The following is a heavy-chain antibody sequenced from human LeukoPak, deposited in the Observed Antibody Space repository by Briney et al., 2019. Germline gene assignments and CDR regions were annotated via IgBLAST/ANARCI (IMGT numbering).Heavy chain of an antibody. Sequence: GGSLRLSCAASGFTFSSYAMHWVRQAPGKGLEWVAVISYDGSNKYYADSVKGRFTISRDNSKNTLYLQMNSLGAEDTAVYYCARDCSSTSCYSSLDYWGQGTLVTVSS. V-gene: IGHV3-30*04. J-gene: IGHJ4*02. CDR3: ARDCSSTSCYSSLDY. D-gene: IGHD2-2*01. CDR1: GFTFSSYA. CDR2: ISYDGSNK.